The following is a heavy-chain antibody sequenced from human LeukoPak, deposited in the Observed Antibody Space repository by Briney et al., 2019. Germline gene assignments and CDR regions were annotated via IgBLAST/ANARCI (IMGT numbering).Heavy chain of an antibody. J-gene: IGHJ4*02. CDR1: GFTFSSYS. V-gene: IGHV3-21*01. Sequence: GGSLRLSCAASGFTFSSYSMNWDRQAPGKGLEWVSSISSSSSYIYYADSVKGRFTISRDNAKNSLYLQMNSLRAEDTAVYYCARGSRYSSGWYDYWGQGTLVTVSS. CDR3: ARGSRYSSGWYDY. D-gene: IGHD6-19*01. CDR2: ISSSSSYI.